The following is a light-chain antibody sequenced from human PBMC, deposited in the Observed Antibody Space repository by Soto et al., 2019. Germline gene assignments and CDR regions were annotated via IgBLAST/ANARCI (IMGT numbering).Light chain of an antibody. V-gene: IGKV3-15*01. J-gene: IGKJ1*01. CDR2: GAS. CDR1: QSVSSN. CDR3: QQYSNWPSWT. Sequence: EIVLTQSPGTLSLSPGERATLSCRASQSVSSNLAWYQQKPGQAPRLLIYGASTRATGIPARFSGSGSGTEFTLTISSLQSEDFAVYYCQQYSNWPSWTFGQGTKV.